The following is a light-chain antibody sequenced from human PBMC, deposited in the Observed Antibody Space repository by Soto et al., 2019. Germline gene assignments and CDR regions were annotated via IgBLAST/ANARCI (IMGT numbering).Light chain of an antibody. CDR2: DAS. Sequence: VLTPAPVTLSLSPGERATLSCRASQSVSSNLAWYQQKPGQAPRLLIYDASSRATGIPDRFSGGGSGTDFTLTISRLEPEDFAVYYCQQFSSYPLTFGGGTKVAIK. V-gene: IGKV3-20*01. J-gene: IGKJ4*01. CDR1: QSVSSN. CDR3: QQFSSYPLT.